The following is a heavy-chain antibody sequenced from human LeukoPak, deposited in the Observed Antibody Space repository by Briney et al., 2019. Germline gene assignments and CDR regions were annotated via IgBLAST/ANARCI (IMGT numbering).Heavy chain of an antibody. J-gene: IGHJ5*01. D-gene: IGHD3-16*01. CDR3: AKGESTSGGVLAS. Sequence: GGSLRLSCAASGFTVSGTHMSWVRQAPGKGLEWVSAMYTGGTTYYADSVTGRFTVSRDTSRNTLFLHMDSLRAEDTAVYYCAKGESTSGGVLASWGQGTLVIVSS. V-gene: IGHV3-53*01. CDR2: MYTGGTT. CDR1: GFTVSGTH.